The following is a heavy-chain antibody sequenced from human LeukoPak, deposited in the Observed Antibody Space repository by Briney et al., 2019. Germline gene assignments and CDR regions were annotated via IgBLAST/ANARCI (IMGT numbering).Heavy chain of an antibody. Sequence: GGSLRLSCAASGFTFSNYWMHWVRQAPGKGLVWVSRIDSDGSRTSYADSVKGRSTISRDNAKNTLYLQMNNLRAEDTAVYYCTTSGGSYRFDPWGQGTLVTVSS. CDR1: GFTFSNYW. CDR3: TTSGGSYRFDP. D-gene: IGHD1-26*01. V-gene: IGHV3-74*01. J-gene: IGHJ5*02. CDR2: IDSDGSRT.